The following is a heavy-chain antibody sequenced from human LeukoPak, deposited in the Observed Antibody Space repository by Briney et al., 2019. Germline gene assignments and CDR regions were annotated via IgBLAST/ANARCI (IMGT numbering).Heavy chain of an antibody. CDR2: ISSSSGYI. D-gene: IGHD6-19*01. V-gene: IGHV3-21*01. CDR3: ARDLRSSGWYYFDY. CDR1: GFTFSSYS. Sequence: PGGSLRLSCAASGFTFSSYSMNWVRQAPGKGLEWVSSISSSSGYIYYADSVKGRFTISRDNAKNSLYLQMNSLRAEDTAVYYCARDLRSSGWYYFDYWGQGTLVTVSS. J-gene: IGHJ4*02.